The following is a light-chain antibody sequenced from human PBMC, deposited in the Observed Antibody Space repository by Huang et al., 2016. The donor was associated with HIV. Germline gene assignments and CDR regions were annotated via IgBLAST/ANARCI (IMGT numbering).Light chain of an antibody. Sequence: EIVLTQSPASLALSPGERATLSCRASQSFRNYLAWYQQQPGQAPRLLIFDASNRATDIPSRFSGSGSGTDFTLTISSLEPEDFAVYYCQQRYNWPLTFGGGTKVEIK. CDR1: QSFRNY. CDR2: DAS. CDR3: QQRYNWPLT. V-gene: IGKV3-11*01. J-gene: IGKJ4*01.